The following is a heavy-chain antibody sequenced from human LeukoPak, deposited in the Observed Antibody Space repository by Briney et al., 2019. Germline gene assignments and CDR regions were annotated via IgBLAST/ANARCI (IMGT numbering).Heavy chain of an antibody. Sequence: PSETLSLTCTVSGGSISSGDYYWSWIRQPPGKGLEWIGYIYYSGSTYYNPSLKSRVTISVDTSKNQFSLKLSSVTAADTAVYYCARGPTDYDFWSVDGMDVWGQGTTVTVSS. D-gene: IGHD3-3*01. J-gene: IGHJ6*02. V-gene: IGHV4-30-4*01. CDR1: GGSISSGDYY. CDR3: ARGPTDYDFWSVDGMDV. CDR2: IYYSGST.